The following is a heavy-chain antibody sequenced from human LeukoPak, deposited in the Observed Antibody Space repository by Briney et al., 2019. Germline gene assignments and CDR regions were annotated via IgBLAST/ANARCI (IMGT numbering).Heavy chain of an antibody. CDR1: GDSDNSYY. J-gene: IGHJ4*02. D-gene: IGHD3-10*01. CDR3: ARYGVGTSQSRPFDY. Sequence: PSETLSLTCTVYGDSDNSYYWSWIRQPPGKGLEWIGYIYHSGSTNYNPSLKSRVTISIDMSKNQFSLKLTSVTAADTAVYYCARYGVGTSQSRPFDYWGQGILVTVSS. V-gene: IGHV4-59*02. CDR2: IYHSGST.